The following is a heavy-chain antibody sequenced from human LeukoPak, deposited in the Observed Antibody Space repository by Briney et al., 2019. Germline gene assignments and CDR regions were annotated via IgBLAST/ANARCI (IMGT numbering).Heavy chain of an antibody. V-gene: IGHV3-30*02. Sequence: PGGSLRLSCAASGFTFSSYGMHWVRQAPGKGLERVAFIRYDGSNKYYADSVKGRFTISRDNSKNTLYLQMNSLRAEDTAVYYCAKDKNDYGDYYYMDVWGKGTTVTVSS. CDR2: IRYDGSNK. CDR1: GFTFSSYG. J-gene: IGHJ6*03. CDR3: AKDKNDYGDYYYMDV. D-gene: IGHD4-17*01.